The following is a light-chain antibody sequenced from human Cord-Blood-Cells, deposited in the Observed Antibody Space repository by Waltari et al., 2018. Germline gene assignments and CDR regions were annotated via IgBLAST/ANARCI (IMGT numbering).Light chain of an antibody. V-gene: IGKV4-1*01. CDR3: QQDCSTPYS. J-gene: IGKJ2*03. CDR1: QSVLYSSNNKNY. Sequence: DIVMTQSPDSLAVSLGERATLTGKSSQSVLYSSNNKNYLAWYQQKPGHPPKLLIYWASTRGSGVPDRVSGSGSGTDFTLTISCLQAEDVAVYYCQQDCSTPYSFCQGTKLEIK. CDR2: WAS.